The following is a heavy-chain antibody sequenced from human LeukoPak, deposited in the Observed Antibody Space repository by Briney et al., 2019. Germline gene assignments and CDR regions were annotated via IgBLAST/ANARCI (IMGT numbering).Heavy chain of an antibody. CDR2: INDDGGLT. J-gene: IGHJ4*02. CDR1: GFTFRSHA. D-gene: IGHD5-24*01. Sequence: GGSLRLSCSAAGFTFRSHAMHWARQAPGKGLEYVSTINDDGGLTYYADSVKGRFTISRDNSKNTVYLQMNNLRPDDSAVYHCLKGGWATIGPPKDWGQGTQVSVSS. V-gene: IGHV3-64D*06. CDR3: LKGGWATIGPPKD.